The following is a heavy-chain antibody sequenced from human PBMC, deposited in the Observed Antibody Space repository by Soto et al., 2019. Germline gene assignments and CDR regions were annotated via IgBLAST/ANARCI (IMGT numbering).Heavy chain of an antibody. CDR2: LIHGGST. CDR1: GASLGGFH. V-gene: IGHV4-34*12. CDR3: ARSPLGYDYVRQTWREVGDSFDI. D-gene: IGHD3-16*01. J-gene: IGHJ3*02. Sequence: SETLSLTCAIYGASLGGFHWTWLRQAPGKGLEWIGELIHGGSTNYNPSLKSRVSFSLDTSKNQFSLHLMSVTAADTAVYYCARSPLGYDYVRQTWREVGDSFDIWGRGTMVTV.